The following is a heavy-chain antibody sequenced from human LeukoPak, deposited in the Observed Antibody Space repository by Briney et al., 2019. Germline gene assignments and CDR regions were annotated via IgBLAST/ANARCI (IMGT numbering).Heavy chain of an antibody. Sequence: GGSLRLSCAASGFTFSSYSMNWVRQAPGKGLEWVSIISSSSYIYYTDSVKGRFTVSRDNAKNLLYLQMNSLRVEDTAVYYCARDGGRMDYRGQGTLVTVSS. CDR2: ISSSSYI. D-gene: IGHD3-16*01. J-gene: IGHJ4*02. V-gene: IGHV3-21*01. CDR1: GFTFSSYS. CDR3: ARDGGRMDY.